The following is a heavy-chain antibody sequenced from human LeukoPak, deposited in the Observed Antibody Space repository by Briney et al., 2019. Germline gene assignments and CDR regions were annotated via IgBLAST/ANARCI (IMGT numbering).Heavy chain of an antibody. D-gene: IGHD6-19*01. J-gene: IGHJ5*02. CDR1: GFTLSSFI. CDR2: ISYDGTNK. CDR3: ARSGYSTGWYIWYLDL. V-gene: IGHV3-30*03. Sequence: PGGSLRLSCEASGFTLSSFIMHWVRQTPGKGLEWVAVISYDGTNKYYTDSVKGRFTISRDNSKQTLDLQMNSLRPEDTAVYYCARSGYSTGWYIWYLDLWGQGTLVTVSS.